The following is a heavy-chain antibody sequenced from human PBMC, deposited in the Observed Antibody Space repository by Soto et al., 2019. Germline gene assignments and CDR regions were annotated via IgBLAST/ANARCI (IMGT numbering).Heavy chain of an antibody. D-gene: IGHD6-19*01. CDR3: ARDQVHDTGWYSFDS. CDR1: GYTLTSYG. V-gene: IGHV1-18*04. CDR2: ISTYTGDT. J-gene: IGHJ5*01. Sequence: QVQLVQSGAEVKRPGASVMLACKASGYTLTSYGISWVRQAPGQGLEWMGWISTYTGDTNYARKTQGRVTFTTDTSTNTAYMELRSLRSDDTAVYYCARDQVHDTGWYSFDSWGQGTLVIVSS.